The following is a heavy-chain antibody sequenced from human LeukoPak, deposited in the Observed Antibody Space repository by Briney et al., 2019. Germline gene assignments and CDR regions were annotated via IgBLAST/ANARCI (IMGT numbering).Heavy chain of an antibody. CDR3: ARRNDYDFWSGNQYYFDY. V-gene: IGHV4-39*01. D-gene: IGHD3-3*01. CDR1: GGSISSRSHY. J-gene: IGHJ4*02. CDR2: VYYSGTT. Sequence: SETLSLTCSVSGGSISSRSHYWGWIRQSPGKGLEWIGTVYYSGTTFYSPSLQSRVSISVDTSRNQFSLRLNSVTAADTAVYYCARRNDYDFWSGNQYYFDYWGQGTLITVSS.